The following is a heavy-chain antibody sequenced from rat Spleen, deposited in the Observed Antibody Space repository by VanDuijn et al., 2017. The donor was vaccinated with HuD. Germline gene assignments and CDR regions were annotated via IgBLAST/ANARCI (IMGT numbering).Heavy chain of an antibody. D-gene: IGHD1-12*01. CDR1: GFTFKNYW. Sequence: EVHLVESGGDLVQPRRSLRLSCVASGFTFKNYWMTWIRQAPGKGLEWVASITDTGASSYYPDSVKGRFTISRDNARGTLYLQMDSLRSEDTATYYCAKESYLQTLFDHWGQGVMVTVSS. CDR3: AKESYLQTLFDH. V-gene: IGHV5-31*01. J-gene: IGHJ2*01. CDR2: ITDTGASS.